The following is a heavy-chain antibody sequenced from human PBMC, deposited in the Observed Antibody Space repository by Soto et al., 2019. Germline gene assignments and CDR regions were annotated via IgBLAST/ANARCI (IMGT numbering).Heavy chain of an antibody. Sequence: EVQLLESGGGLVQPGGSLRLSCAASGFTFGSYAMNWVRQAPGKGLEWVSGINGGGSSTYYADSVKGRVTISRDNSKNSLYLQMNSLRAEDTAVYYCARGSSSNWSHAEYFQYWGQGTLVTVSS. CDR3: ARGSSSNWSHAEYFQY. CDR2: INGGGSST. J-gene: IGHJ1*01. D-gene: IGHD6-13*01. V-gene: IGHV3-23*01. CDR1: GFTFGSYA.